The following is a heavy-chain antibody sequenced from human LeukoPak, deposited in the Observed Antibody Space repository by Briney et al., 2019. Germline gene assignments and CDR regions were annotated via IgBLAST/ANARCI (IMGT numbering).Heavy chain of an antibody. J-gene: IGHJ4*02. V-gene: IGHV3-21*01. D-gene: IGHD6-13*01. CDR2: IICSSSYI. Sequence: AGSLRLSCAASRVTYSTYSMNWVRQAPGKGLEWVSDIICSSSYIYYADSMRGRFTISRDNTKNSMYLQMKSLRAEDTAVYYCARMRAGTSYFDYWGQGTLVTVSS. CDR3: ARMRAGTSYFDY. CDR1: RVTYSTYS.